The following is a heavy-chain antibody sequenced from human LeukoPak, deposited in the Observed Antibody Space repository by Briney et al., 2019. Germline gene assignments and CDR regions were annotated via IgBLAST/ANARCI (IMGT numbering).Heavy chain of an antibody. D-gene: IGHD2-2*01. CDR1: GDSVSTNSAA. Sequence: SQTLSLTCAISGDSVSTNSAAWDWIRQSPSRGLEWLGRTYYRSKWHTDYAVSVKDRITFNPDTSKNQFSLQLKSVTPEDTAVYYCARGVWDIVVVSASRAYYYYMDVWGKGTTVTVS. CDR3: ARGVWDIVVVSASRAYYYYMDV. CDR2: TYYRSKWHT. V-gene: IGHV6-1*01. J-gene: IGHJ6*03.